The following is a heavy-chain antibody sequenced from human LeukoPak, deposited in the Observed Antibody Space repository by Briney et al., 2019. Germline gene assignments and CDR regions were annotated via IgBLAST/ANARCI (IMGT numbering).Heavy chain of an antibody. V-gene: IGHV4-39*01. CDR1: GGSISSSSYY. CDR3: ARGAYDFWSGYYSGGGYNWFDP. J-gene: IGHJ5*02. Sequence: SETLSLTCTVSGGSISSSSYYWGWIRQPPGRGLGWIGSIYYSGSTYYNPSLKSRVTISVDTSKNQFSLKLSSVTAADTAVYYCARGAYDFWSGYYSGGGYNWFDPWGQGTLVTVSS. CDR2: IYYSGST. D-gene: IGHD3-3*01.